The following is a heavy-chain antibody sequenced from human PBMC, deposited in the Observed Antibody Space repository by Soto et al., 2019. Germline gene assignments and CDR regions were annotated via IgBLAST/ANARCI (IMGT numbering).Heavy chain of an antibody. J-gene: IGHJ4*02. CDR1: RITFIGYW. V-gene: IGHV3-7*01. CDR2: IRQDGGQM. CDR3: ARDQDFWSGYWAPGVTGY. Sequence: GGSLRLSCVASRITFIGYWMSWVRQAPGRGLEWVATIRQDGGQMYYVDSVKGRFTISRDRAKNSLYLQMNSLRAEDTAVYYCARDQDFWSGYWAPGVTGYWGQGTLVTVSS. D-gene: IGHD3-3*01.